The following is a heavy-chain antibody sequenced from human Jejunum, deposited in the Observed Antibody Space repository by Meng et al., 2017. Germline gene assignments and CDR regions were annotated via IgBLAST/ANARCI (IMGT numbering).Heavy chain of an antibody. Sequence: QLQRQQWGAGMLKPSETPHLTCAVYGGSFSDHYWTWIRQPPGKGLEWVGQINHSGSTNSNPSLKSRVTISVDTSKNQFSLTLRSVTAADSAMYYCARGFGRSWRRYWYFDLWGRGTLVTVSS. D-gene: IGHD3-3*01. CDR2: INHSGST. V-gene: IGHV4-34*01. CDR3: ARGFGRSWRRYWYFDL. J-gene: IGHJ2*01. CDR1: GGSFSDHY.